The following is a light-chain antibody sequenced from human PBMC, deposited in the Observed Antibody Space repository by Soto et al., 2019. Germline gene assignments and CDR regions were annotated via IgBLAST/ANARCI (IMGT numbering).Light chain of an antibody. Sequence: QSALTQPRSVSGSPGQSVTISCTGTSSDIGYYNYVSWYQQYPGKAPKLIIYDVSKRPSGIPDRFFGSKFGNTASLTISGLHAEDEAHYYCCSYAGSFIFVFGTGTKLTVL. V-gene: IGLV2-11*01. J-gene: IGLJ1*01. CDR3: CSYAGSFIFV. CDR1: SSDIGYYNY. CDR2: DVS.